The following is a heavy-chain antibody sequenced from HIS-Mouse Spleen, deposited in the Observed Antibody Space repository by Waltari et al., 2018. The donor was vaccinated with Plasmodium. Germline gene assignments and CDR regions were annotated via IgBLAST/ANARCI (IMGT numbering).Heavy chain of an antibody. D-gene: IGHD6-13*01. CDR3: ARDLAAAGHFDY. V-gene: IGHV1-2*02. CDR1: GYTFTGYY. Sequence: QVQLVQSGAEVKKPGASVKVSCKASGYTFTGYYMHWVRQAPGQGLEWKGGINPNSGGTNYAQKLQGRVTMTRDTSISTAYMERSRLRSDDTAVYYCARDLAAAGHFDYWGQGTLVTVSS. CDR2: INPNSGGT. J-gene: IGHJ4*02.